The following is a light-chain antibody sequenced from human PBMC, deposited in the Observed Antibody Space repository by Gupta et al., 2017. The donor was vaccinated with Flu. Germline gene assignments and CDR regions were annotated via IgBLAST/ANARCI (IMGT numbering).Light chain of an antibody. J-gene: IGKJ1*01. CDR1: KNINQW. CDR2: KES. V-gene: IGKV1-5*03. CDR3: QQDDSSSPT. Sequence: PSTLFASVGARVTITCRTNKNINQWLAWYQQKPGEAPKILIYKESSVESGVPSRFSGSGCGTEFTLTISSLQPDDVATYYCQQDDSSSPTFGQGTXVEVK.